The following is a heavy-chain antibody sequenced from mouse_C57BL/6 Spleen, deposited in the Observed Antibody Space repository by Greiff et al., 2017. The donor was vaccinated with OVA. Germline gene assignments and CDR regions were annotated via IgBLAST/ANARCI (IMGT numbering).Heavy chain of an antibody. V-gene: IGHV14-2*01. D-gene: IGHD1-1*01. J-gene: IGHJ4*01. CDR3: ADTTVVGDYAMDY. CDR2: IDPEDGET. Sequence: VQLQQSGAELAKPGASVKLSCTASGFNIKDYYMHWVKQRTEQGLEWIGRIDPEDGETKYAPKFQGKATITADTSSNTAYLQLSSLTSEDTAVYYGADTTVVGDYAMDYWGQGTSVTVSS. CDR1: GFNIKDYY.